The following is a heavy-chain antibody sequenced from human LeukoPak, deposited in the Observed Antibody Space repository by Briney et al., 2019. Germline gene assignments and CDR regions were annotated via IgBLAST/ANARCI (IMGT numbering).Heavy chain of an antibody. V-gene: IGHV5-51*01. CDR3: ARRIGTGYSSGWYGEDWFDP. D-gene: IGHD6-19*01. CDR2: IYPGDSDT. CDR1: GYSFTSYW. Sequence: EESLKISCKGSGYSFTSYWIGWVRQMPGKGLEWMGIIYPGDSDTRYSPSFQGQVTISADKSISTAYLQWSSLKASDTAMYYCARRIGTGYSSGWYGEDWFDPWGQGTLVTVSS. J-gene: IGHJ5*02.